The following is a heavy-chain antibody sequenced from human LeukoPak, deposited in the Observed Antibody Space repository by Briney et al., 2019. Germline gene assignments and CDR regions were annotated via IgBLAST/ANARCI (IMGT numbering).Heavy chain of an antibody. CDR1: GGSINSYY. J-gene: IGHJ4*02. CDR3: ARGSGNYWQVSFDY. Sequence: PSETLSLTCTVAGGSINSYYWSWIRQPPGKGVEWVGYTYYSGSTRYNPSLTSRVTISVDTSKNQFSLKLISVTAADTAVYYCARGSGNYWQVSFDYWGQGTLVTVSS. D-gene: IGHD1-26*01. CDR2: TYYSGST. V-gene: IGHV4-59*08.